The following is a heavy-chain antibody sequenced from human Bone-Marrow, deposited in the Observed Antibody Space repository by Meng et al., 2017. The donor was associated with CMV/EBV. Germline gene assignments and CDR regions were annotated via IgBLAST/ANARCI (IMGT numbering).Heavy chain of an antibody. CDR2: IYPGDSDT. V-gene: IGHV5-51*01. D-gene: IGHD2-15*01. CDR3: ARRDIKSSNPGYFEF. J-gene: IGHJ4*02. CDR1: GYSFTSYW. Sequence: KVSCKGSGYSFTSYWIGWVRQMPGKGLVWMGIIYPGDSDTRYSPSFQGQVTISADKSISTAYLQWSSLKASDTAMYYCARRDIKSSNPGYFEFWGQGTLVTVYS.